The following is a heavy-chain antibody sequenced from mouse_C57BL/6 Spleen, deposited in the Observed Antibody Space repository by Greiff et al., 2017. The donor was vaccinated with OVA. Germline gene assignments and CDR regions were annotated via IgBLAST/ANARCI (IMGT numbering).Heavy chain of an antibody. V-gene: IGHV5-4*01. CDR3: ARRRTELAWFAY. CDR2: ISDGGSYT. J-gene: IGHJ3*01. CDR1: GFTFSSYA. Sequence: EVQRVESGGGLVKPGGSLKLSCAASGFTFSSYAMSWVRQTPEKRLEWVANISDGGSYTYYPDNVKGRFTISRDNAKNNLYLQMSQLKSEDTAMYYCARRRTELAWFAYWGQGTLVTVSA.